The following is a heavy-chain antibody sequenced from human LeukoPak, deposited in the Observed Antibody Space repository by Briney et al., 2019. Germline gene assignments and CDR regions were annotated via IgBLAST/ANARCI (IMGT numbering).Heavy chain of an antibody. Sequence: GGSLRLSCAASGFTFSSYSMNWVRQAPGKGLEWVSSISSSSSYIYYADSVKGRFTISRDNAKNSLYLQMNRLRDEDTAVYYCARDCCYDSSGPFDFWGQGTLVTVSS. CDR1: GFTFSSYS. CDR3: ARDCCYDSSGPFDF. J-gene: IGHJ4*02. CDR2: ISSSSSYI. D-gene: IGHD3-22*01. V-gene: IGHV3-21*01.